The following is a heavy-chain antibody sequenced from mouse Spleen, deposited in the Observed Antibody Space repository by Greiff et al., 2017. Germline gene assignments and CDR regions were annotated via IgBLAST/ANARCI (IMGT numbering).Heavy chain of an antibody. V-gene: IGHV1-52*01. Sequence: VQLQQPGAELVRPGSSVKLSCKASGYTFTSYWMHWVKQRPIQGLEWIGNIDPSDSETHYNQKFKDKATLTVDKSSSTAYMQLSSLTSEDSAVYYCARNYRYDGDYAMDYWGQGTSVTVSS. CDR3: ARNYRYDGDYAMDY. J-gene: IGHJ4*01. CDR2: IDPSDSET. CDR1: GYTFTSYW. D-gene: IGHD2-14*01.